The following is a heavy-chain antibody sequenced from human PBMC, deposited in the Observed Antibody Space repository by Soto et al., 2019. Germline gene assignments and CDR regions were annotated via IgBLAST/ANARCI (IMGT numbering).Heavy chain of an antibody. CDR2: IKPDGSAT. D-gene: IGHD2-21*02. Sequence: HPGGSLRLSCAVSGFTFGSYWMNWVRLIPGKGLEWVAYIKPDGSATYYVDSVKGRFTISRDNAKNSLYLQMNRLRVEDTSVYYCARAGYCGPGCYYYFDYWGQGTLVTVSS. J-gene: IGHJ4*02. CDR1: GFTFGSYW. V-gene: IGHV3-7*01. CDR3: ARAGYCGPGCYYYFDY.